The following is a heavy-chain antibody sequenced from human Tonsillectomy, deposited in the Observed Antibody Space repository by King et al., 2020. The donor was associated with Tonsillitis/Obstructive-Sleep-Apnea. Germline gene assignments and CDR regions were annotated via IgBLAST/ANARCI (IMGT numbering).Heavy chain of an antibody. Sequence: QLVQSGAEVKKPGESLKISCKGSGFGFSAYWIAWVRQTPGKGLEWMGIIYPGDSDTRYSPAFEGQVTLSADKSITTAYLPWSSLKASDTAMYYCARHNGRDYGSFRFEPWGQGTLVTVSS. CDR3: ARHNGRDYGSFRFEP. CDR2: IYPGDSDT. V-gene: IGHV5-51*01. D-gene: IGHD3-10*01. CDR1: GFGFSAYW. J-gene: IGHJ5*02.